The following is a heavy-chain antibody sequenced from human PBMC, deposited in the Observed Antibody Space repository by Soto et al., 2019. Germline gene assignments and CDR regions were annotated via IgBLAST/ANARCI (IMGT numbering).Heavy chain of an antibody. J-gene: IGHJ6*02. CDR1: GGSFSGYY. D-gene: IGHD3-22*01. CDR3: ARDFRYYDSSGYYEDGMDV. V-gene: IGHV4-34*01. CDR2: INHSGST. Sequence: QVQLQQWGAGLLKPSETLSLTCAVYGGSFSGYYWSWIRQPPGKGLEWIGEINHSGSTNYNPSLRRRVTVSVDTSKNQLSLRLSSVTAEDMAVYYCARDFRYYDSSGYYEDGMDVWGQGTTVTVS.